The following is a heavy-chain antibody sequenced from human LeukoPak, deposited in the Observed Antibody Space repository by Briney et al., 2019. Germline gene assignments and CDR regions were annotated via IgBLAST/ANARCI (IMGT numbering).Heavy chain of an antibody. CDR2: IYPGDSDT. J-gene: IGHJ3*02. V-gene: IGHV5-51*01. Sequence: GESLKISCKGSGYTFTNYWIGWVRQMPGKGLEWMGIIYPGDSDTRYSPSFQGQVTISADKSITTAYLQWSSLKASDTAMYYCGRHRSSSPPWAFDIWGQGTMVSVSS. CDR3: GRHRSSSPPWAFDI. D-gene: IGHD6-13*01. CDR1: GYTFTNYW.